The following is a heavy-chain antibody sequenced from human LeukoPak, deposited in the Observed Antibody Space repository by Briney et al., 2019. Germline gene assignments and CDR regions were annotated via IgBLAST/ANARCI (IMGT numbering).Heavy chain of an antibody. D-gene: IGHD2-15*01. CDR3: TTGWGSSINYYFDY. Sequence: PGGSLRLSCAASGFTFSNVWMNWVRQAPGKGLEWVGRIKSKTDGGTTDYAAPVKGRFTISRDDSKNTLYLQMNSLKTEDTAVYYCTTGWGSSINYYFDYWGQGTLVTVPS. CDR1: GFTFSNVW. CDR2: IKSKTDGGTT. V-gene: IGHV3-15*01. J-gene: IGHJ4*02.